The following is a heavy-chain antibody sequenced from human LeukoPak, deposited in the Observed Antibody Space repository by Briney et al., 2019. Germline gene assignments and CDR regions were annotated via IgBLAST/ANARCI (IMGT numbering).Heavy chain of an antibody. J-gene: IGHJ5*02. CDR1: GGSVSSGSYY. CDR3: ASRGSGAVAPPFDP. V-gene: IGHV4-61*01. Sequence: SSETLSLTCTVSGGSVSSGSYYWRWIRQPPGKGLEWIGYIYYSGSTNYHPSLKSRVTISVDTSKNQFSLKLSSVTAADTAVYYCASRGSGAVAPPFDPWGQGTLVTVSS. CDR2: IYYSGST. D-gene: IGHD6-19*01.